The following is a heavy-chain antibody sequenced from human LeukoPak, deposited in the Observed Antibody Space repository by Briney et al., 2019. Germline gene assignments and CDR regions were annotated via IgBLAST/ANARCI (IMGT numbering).Heavy chain of an antibody. V-gene: IGHV3-74*01. Sequence: PGGSLRLSCATSGFTFSNYWMHWVRQAPGKGPVWVSRINTDGSSTDTADSVKGRFTTSRDNAKNTLYLQMSSLRAEDTAVYYCARPSKSVYASLDAFDIWGQGTMVTVSS. CDR1: GFTFSNYW. CDR2: INTDGSST. J-gene: IGHJ3*02. CDR3: ARPSKSVYASLDAFDI. D-gene: IGHD5/OR15-5a*01.